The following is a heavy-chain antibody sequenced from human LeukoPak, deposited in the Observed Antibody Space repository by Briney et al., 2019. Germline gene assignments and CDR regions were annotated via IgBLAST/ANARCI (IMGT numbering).Heavy chain of an antibody. D-gene: IGHD2-15*01. CDR2: IWYDGSNK. V-gene: IGHV3-33*01. CDR1: GFTFSSYG. J-gene: IGHJ6*02. Sequence: GGSLRLSCAASGFTFSSYGMHWVRQAPGKGLEWVAVIWYDGSNKYYADSVKGRFTISRDNSKNTLYLQMNSLRAEDTAVYYCAREFAVVVAANPYYYYGMDVWGQGTTVTVSS. CDR3: AREFAVVVAANPYYYYGMDV.